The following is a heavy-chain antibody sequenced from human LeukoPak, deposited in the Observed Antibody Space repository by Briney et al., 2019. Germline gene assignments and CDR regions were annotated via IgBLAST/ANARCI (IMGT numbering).Heavy chain of an antibody. CDR1: GGSFSGYY. Sequence: SETLSLTCAVYGGSFSGYYWSWIRQPSGKGLEWIGEINHSGSTNYNPSLKSRVTISVDTSKNQFSLKLSSVTAADTAVYYCARGTSISYSSSWYVVYYGMDVWGQGTTVTVSS. V-gene: IGHV4-34*01. CDR2: INHSGST. CDR3: ARGTSISYSSSWYVVYYGMDV. D-gene: IGHD6-13*01. J-gene: IGHJ6*02.